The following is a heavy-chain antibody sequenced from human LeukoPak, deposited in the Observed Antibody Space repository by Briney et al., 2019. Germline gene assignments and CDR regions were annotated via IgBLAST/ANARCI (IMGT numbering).Heavy chain of an antibody. CDR1: GFTFSSYS. V-gene: IGHV3-21*01. Sequence: GGSLRLSCAASGFTFSSYSMNWVRQAPGKGLEWVSSVSSSSSYLYYADSVKGRFTISRDNAKNSLYLQMNSLRAEDTAVYYCARDLNDFWSGYYTGGDYWGQGTLVTVSS. D-gene: IGHD3-3*01. CDR3: ARDLNDFWSGYYTGGDY. J-gene: IGHJ4*02. CDR2: VSSSSSYL.